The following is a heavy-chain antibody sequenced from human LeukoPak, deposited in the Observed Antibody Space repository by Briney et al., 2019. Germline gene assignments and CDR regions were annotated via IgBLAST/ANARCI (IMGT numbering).Heavy chain of an antibody. Sequence: SGTLSLTCTVSGGSISSYYWSWIRQPPGKGLEWIGYIYYSGSTNYNPSLKSRVTISVDTSKNQFSLKLSSVTAADTAVYYCARLSDSSSWYKPSPRANWFDPWGQGTLVTVSS. V-gene: IGHV4-59*01. D-gene: IGHD6-13*01. J-gene: IGHJ5*02. CDR2: IYYSGST. CDR1: GGSISSYY. CDR3: ARLSDSSSWYKPSPRANWFDP.